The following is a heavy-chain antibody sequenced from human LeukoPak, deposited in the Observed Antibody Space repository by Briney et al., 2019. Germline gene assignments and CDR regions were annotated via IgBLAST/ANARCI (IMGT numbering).Heavy chain of an antibody. CDR1: GFTLSDYA. D-gene: IGHD3-16*02. CDR2: ISDSGGST. J-gene: IGHJ4*02. Sequence: GGSLRLSCVASGFTLSDYAMSWVRQAPGKGLEWVSGISDSGGSTYYADSVKGRCTISRDNSKNTVSLQMNNLRAEDTAVYFCARHDSFIPYWGQGTLVTVTS. V-gene: IGHV3-23*01. CDR3: ARHDSFIPY.